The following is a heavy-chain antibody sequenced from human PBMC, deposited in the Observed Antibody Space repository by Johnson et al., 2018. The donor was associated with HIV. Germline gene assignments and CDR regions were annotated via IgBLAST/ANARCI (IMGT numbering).Heavy chain of an antibody. V-gene: IGHV3-33*06. Sequence: QMLLVESGGGVVQPGRSLRLSCAASGFTFSSYGMHWVRQAPGKGLEWVAVIWYDGSNTYYADSGKGRITISRDNSKNTLYLQMNSLRAEDTAVYYCTKGRIFGVVMEAFDIWGQGTMVTVSS. CDR1: GFTFSSYG. J-gene: IGHJ3*02. CDR2: IWYDGSNT. CDR3: TKGRIFGVVMEAFDI. D-gene: IGHD3-3*01.